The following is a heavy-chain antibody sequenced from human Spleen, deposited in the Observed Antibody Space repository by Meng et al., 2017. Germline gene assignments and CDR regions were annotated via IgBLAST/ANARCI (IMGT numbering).Heavy chain of an antibody. CDR2: IKGDGSVT. Sequence: GESLKISCAASGFTFSNFLMYWVRQAPGKGLVWVSRIKGDGSVTTYADSVKGRFTISRDNAKNTLYTQMNSLRAEDTAVYYCVRSNAFDYWGQGTLVTVSS. CDR3: VRSNAFDY. D-gene: IGHD2-8*01. V-gene: IGHV3-74*01. CDR1: GFTFSNFL. J-gene: IGHJ4*02.